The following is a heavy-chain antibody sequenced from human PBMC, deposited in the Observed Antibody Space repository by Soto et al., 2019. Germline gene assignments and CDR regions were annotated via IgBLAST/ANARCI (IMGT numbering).Heavy chain of an antibody. D-gene: IGHD3-10*01. CDR3: ARDGESTLYYYYGMDV. CDR2: IWYDGSNK. Sequence: PGGSLRLSCAASGFTFSIYGMHWVRHAPGKGLEWVAVIWYDGSNKYYADSVKGRFTISRDNSKNTLYLQMNSLRAEDTAVYYCARDGESTLYYYYGMDVWGQGTTVTVSS. CDR1: GFTFSIYG. V-gene: IGHV3-33*08. J-gene: IGHJ6*02.